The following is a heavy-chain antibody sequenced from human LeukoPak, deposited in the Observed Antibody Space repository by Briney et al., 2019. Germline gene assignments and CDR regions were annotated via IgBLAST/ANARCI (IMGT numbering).Heavy chain of an antibody. CDR2: IYSGGST. CDR3: ARDRQIYSSSWYFDYFDY. Sequence: GGSLRLSCAASGFTVSSNYMSWVRQAPGKGLEWVSVIYSGGSTYYADSVKGRFTISRDNSKNTLYLQMNSLRAEDTAVYYCARDRQIYSSSWYFDYFDYWGQGTLVTVSS. V-gene: IGHV3-53*05. J-gene: IGHJ4*02. D-gene: IGHD6-13*01. CDR1: GFTVSSNY.